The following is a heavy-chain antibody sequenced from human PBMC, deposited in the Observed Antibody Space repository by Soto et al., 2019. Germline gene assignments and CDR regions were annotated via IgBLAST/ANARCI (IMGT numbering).Heavy chain of an antibody. D-gene: IGHD2-2*01. Sequence: GASVKVSCKVSGYTLTELSMHWVRQAPGKGLEWMGIIDPSGGSTSYAQKFQGRVTMTRDTSTSTVYMELSSLRSEDTAVYYCARDREDIVVVPATLFDYWGQGTLVTVSS. CDR1: GYTLTELS. V-gene: IGHV1-46*03. J-gene: IGHJ4*02. CDR3: ARDREDIVVVPATLFDY. CDR2: IDPSGGST.